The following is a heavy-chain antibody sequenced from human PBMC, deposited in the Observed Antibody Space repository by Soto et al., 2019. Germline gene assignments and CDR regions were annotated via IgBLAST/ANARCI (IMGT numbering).Heavy chain of an antibody. CDR2: ISGNGRII. CDR3: ASIFYAYSRPDFYY. J-gene: IGHJ4*01. V-gene: IGHV3-11*01. Sequence: QVQLVESGGGLVKPGGSLRLSCATSGFIFSDYYMQWIRQAPGKGLEWISYISGNGRIIQYADSAKGRFTISRDNAQNSLYTQMIILRVEDQALYFFASIFYAYSRPDFYYWVHGTLVTVSS. CDR1: GFIFSDYY. D-gene: IGHD5-12*01.